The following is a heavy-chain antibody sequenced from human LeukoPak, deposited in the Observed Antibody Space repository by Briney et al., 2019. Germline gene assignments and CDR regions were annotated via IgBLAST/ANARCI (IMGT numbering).Heavy chain of an antibody. V-gene: IGHV6-1*01. CDR2: TYYRSKWYN. CDR1: GDSVSSNSAA. D-gene: IGHD6-13*01. J-gene: IGHJ4*02. Sequence: SQTLSLTCAISGDSVSSNSAAWNWIRQSPSRGLEWLGRTYYRSKWYNDYAESVKSRITINPDTSKNQFSLRLNSVTPEDTAVYYCACGRRPGIAAAGIKAWGQGTLVTVSS. CDR3: ACGRRPGIAAAGIKA.